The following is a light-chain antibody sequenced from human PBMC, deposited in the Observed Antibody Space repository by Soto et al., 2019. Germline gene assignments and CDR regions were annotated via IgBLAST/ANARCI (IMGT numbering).Light chain of an antibody. J-gene: IGLJ1*01. V-gene: IGLV1-47*01. CDR2: RNN. CDR3: ATWDDSLNGFYV. CDR1: TSNIGSNY. Sequence: QSPLAHPPSASGTPGQGVTISCSGSTSNIGSNYVYWYQQLPGTAPKLLIYRNNQRPSGVPDRFSGSKSGTSASLAISGLRSDDEADYFCATWDDSLNGFYVFGTGTRVTVL.